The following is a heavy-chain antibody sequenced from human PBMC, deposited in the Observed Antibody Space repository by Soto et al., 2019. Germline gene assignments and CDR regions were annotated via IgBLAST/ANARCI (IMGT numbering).Heavy chain of an antibody. CDR2: IDPRDSYT. Sequence: GESLKISCEASACSFTTYWTSWVRQIPGKGLEWMGAIDPRDSYTKYSPSFQGHVTISVDKSISTAYLQWDSLKALDTAIYYCAREKADLELFNWLDPWGQGTVVTVSS. CDR1: ACSFTTYW. J-gene: IGHJ5*02. V-gene: IGHV5-10-1*01. CDR3: AREKADLELFNWLDP. D-gene: IGHD1-7*01.